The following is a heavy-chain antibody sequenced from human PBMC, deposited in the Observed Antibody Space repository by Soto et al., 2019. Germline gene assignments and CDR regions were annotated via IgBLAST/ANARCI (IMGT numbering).Heavy chain of an antibody. CDR2: IWYDGSNK. V-gene: IGHV3-33*01. D-gene: IGHD4-17*01. Sequence: QVQLVESGGGVVQPGRSLRLSCAASGFTFSSYGMHWVRQAPGKGLEWVAVIWYDGSNKYNADSVKGRFTISRDNSKNTLYLPMNSLRAEDTAVYYCARGSNYGGNSGGFDYWGQGTLVTVSS. CDR1: GFTFSSYG. J-gene: IGHJ4*02. CDR3: ARGSNYGGNSGGFDY.